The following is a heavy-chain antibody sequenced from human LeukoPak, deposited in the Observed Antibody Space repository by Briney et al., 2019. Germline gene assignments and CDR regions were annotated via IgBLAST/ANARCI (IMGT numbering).Heavy chain of an antibody. CDR3: ARGTLSSSWYGN. CDR2: INPYSGDT. J-gene: IGHJ4*02. D-gene: IGHD6-13*01. Sequence: ASVKVSCKASGYSFTGYYMHWVRQAPGQGLEWMGWINPYSGDTDYAQKFQDRVTMTRDTSISTAYMELRSLRSDDTAVYYCARGTLSSSWYGNWGQGTLVTVSS. V-gene: IGHV1-2*02. CDR1: GYSFTGYY.